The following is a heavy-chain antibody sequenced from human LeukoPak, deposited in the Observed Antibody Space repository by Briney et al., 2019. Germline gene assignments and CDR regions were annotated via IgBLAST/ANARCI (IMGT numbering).Heavy chain of an antibody. CDR3: AREGYCSSTSCFPAYYYYYYMDV. V-gene: IGHV3-20*04. CDR1: GFTFDDYG. CDR2: INWNGGST. D-gene: IGHD2-2*01. Sequence: GGTLRLSCAASGFTFDDYGMSWVRQAPGKGLEWVSGINWNGGSTGYADSVKGRFTISRDNAKNSLYLQMNSLRAEDTALYYCAREGYCSSTSCFPAYYYYYYMDVWGKGTTVTVSS. J-gene: IGHJ6*03.